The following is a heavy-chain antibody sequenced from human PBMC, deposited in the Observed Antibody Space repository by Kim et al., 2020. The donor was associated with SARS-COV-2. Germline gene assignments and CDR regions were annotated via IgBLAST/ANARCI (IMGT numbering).Heavy chain of an antibody. D-gene: IGHD3-22*01. Sequence: YNPSLKSRVTRSVDTSKNQFSLKLSSVTAADTAVYYCARDYYDSSVFDYWGQGTLVTVSS. V-gene: IGHV4-30-2*04. CDR3: ARDYYDSSVFDY. J-gene: IGHJ4*02.